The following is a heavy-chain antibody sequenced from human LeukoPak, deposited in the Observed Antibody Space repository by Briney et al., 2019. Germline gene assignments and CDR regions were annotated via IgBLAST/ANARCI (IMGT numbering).Heavy chain of an antibody. CDR3: ARVYGSGSYAAFDY. D-gene: IGHD3-10*01. J-gene: IGHJ4*02. Sequence: GGSLTLSCAASGFTFSSYSMNWVRQAPGKGLEWVGYISSSSSTIYYADSVKGRFTISRDNAKNSLYLQMNSLRAEDTAVYYCARVYGSGSYAAFDYWGQGTLVTVSS. CDR1: GFTFSSYS. CDR2: ISSSSSTI. V-gene: IGHV3-48*01.